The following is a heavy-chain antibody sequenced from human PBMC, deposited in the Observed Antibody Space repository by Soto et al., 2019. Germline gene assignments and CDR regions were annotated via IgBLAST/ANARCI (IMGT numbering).Heavy chain of an antibody. D-gene: IGHD6-13*01. V-gene: IGHV3-66*01. J-gene: IGHJ4*02. CDR3: ARVHRSSYHYFDY. Sequence: PGGPLRLSFAASGFTVSTYHMRWVLQAPGKGLEWVSLIYTAGRADLADSVKVRFTISRDNSKNTLYLKMSSLRAEDTAVYYCARVHRSSYHYFDYWGQGTVVTVSS. CDR2: IYTAGRA. CDR1: GFTVSTYH.